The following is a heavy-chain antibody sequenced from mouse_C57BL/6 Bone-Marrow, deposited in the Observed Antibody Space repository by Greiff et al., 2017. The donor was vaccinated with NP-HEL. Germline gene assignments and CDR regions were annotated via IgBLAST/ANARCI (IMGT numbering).Heavy chain of an antibody. CDR1: GFNITVYY. CDR3: AGHYYGSTLYYFDY. Sequence: VQLQQSGAELVKPGASVKLSCTASGFNITVYYMHWVKQRTEQGLEWIGRIDPEDGETKYAPKFQGKATITADTSSNTAYLQLSSLTSEDTAVDYCAGHYYGSTLYYFDYWGQGTTLTVSS. CDR2: IDPEDGET. V-gene: IGHV14-2*01. J-gene: IGHJ2*01. D-gene: IGHD1-1*01.